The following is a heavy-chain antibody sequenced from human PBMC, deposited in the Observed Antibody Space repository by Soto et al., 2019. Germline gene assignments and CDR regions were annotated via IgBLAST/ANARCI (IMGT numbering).Heavy chain of an antibody. CDR1: GYSFTNYG. Sequence: VESLKICCQVSGYSFTNYGIVSVRQMLGKRLQWMGIIYAGDSYTRYTPSFQCQVTISADKSISTAYLQWSSLKASDTAIYYCARHRNNDFWNDAAADAFDIWGQGTMVTVS. V-gene: IGHV5-51*01. CDR3: ARHRNNDFWNDAAADAFDI. CDR2: IYAGDSYT. D-gene: IGHD3-3*01. J-gene: IGHJ3*02.